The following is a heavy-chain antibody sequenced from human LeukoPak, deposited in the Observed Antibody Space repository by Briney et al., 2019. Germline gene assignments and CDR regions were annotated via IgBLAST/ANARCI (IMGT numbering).Heavy chain of an antibody. D-gene: IGHD3-3*01. V-gene: IGHV1-8*01. CDR2: MDPNSGNT. CDR3: ARGNYDFWSGYPYY. Sequence: EASVKVSCKASGYTFTSYDINWVRQATGQGLEWMGWMDPNSGNTGYAQKFQGRVTMTRNTSISTAYMELSSLRSEDTAVYYCARGNYDFWSGYPYYWGQGTLVTVSS. CDR1: GYTFTSYD. J-gene: IGHJ4*02.